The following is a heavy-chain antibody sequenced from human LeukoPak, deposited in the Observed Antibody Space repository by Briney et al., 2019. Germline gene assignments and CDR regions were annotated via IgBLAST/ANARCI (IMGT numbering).Heavy chain of an antibody. V-gene: IGHV1-69*04. CDR1: GGTFSSYA. D-gene: IGHD3-9*01. CDR2: IIPILGIA. CDR3: ARTPENYDILTGWDAFDI. J-gene: IGHJ3*02. Sequence: GASVKVSCKASGGTFSSYAISWVRQAPGQGLEWMGRIIPILGIANYAQKLQGRVTMTADTSTSTAYMELRSLRSDDTAVYYCARTPENYDILTGWDAFDIWGQGTMVTVSS.